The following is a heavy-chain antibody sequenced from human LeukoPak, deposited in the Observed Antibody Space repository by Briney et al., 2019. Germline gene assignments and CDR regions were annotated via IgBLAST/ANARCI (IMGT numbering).Heavy chain of an antibody. CDR3: ARQSARRFGELLSLGY. CDR2: IYHSGST. D-gene: IGHD3-10*01. Sequence: PSETLSLTCTVSGYSISSGYYWGWIRQPPGKGLEWIGSIYHSGSTYYNPSLKSRVTISVDTSKNQFSLKLSSVTAADTAVYYCARQSARRFGELLSLGYWGQGTLVTVSS. CDR1: GYSISSGYY. V-gene: IGHV4-38-2*02. J-gene: IGHJ4*02.